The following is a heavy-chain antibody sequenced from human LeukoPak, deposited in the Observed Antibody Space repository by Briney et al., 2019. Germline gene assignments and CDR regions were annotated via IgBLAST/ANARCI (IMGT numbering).Heavy chain of an antibody. CDR2: INPSGGST. D-gene: IGHD1-26*01. V-gene: IGHV1-46*01. Sequence: ASVKVSCKASGYTFTGYYMHWVRQAPGQGLEWMGIINPSGGSTSYAQKFQGRVTMTRDTSTSTVYMELSSLRSEDTAVYYCAGGWGATNWFDPWGQGTLVTVSS. CDR1: GYTFTGYY. J-gene: IGHJ5*02. CDR3: AGGWGATNWFDP.